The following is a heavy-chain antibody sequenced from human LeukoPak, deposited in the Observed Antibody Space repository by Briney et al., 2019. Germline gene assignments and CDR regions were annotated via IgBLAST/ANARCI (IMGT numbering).Heavy chain of an antibody. V-gene: IGHV3-30*03. CDR2: ISYDGSNK. CDR3: ARAVAGGNPDFDY. Sequence: GRSLRLSCAASGFTFSSYGMHWVRQAPGKGLEWVAVISYDGSNKYYADSVKGRFTISRDNSKNTLYLQMNSLRAEDTAVYYCARAVAGGNPDFDYWGQGTLVTVSS. J-gene: IGHJ4*02. D-gene: IGHD6-19*01. CDR1: GFTFSSYG.